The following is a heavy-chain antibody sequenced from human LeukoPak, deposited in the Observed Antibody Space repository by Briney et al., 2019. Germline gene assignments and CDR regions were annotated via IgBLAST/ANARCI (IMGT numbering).Heavy chain of an antibody. V-gene: IGHV4-59*12. J-gene: IGHJ6*03. CDR3: ARDSPVADYYYYYMDV. Sequence: SETLSLTCTVSGGSISSYYWSWIRQPPGKGLEWIGYIYYSGSTNYNPSLKSRVTISLNTSKNQFSLKLSSVTAADTAVYYCARDSPVADYYYYYMDVWGKGTTVTISS. CDR2: IYYSGST. CDR1: GGSISSYY.